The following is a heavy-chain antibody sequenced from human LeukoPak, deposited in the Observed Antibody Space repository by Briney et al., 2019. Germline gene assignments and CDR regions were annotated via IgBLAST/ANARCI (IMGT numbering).Heavy chain of an antibody. CDR2: IWYGGSNK. CDR3: ARFGHSGSYYDYFDY. V-gene: IGHV3-33*08. Sequence: GGSLRLSCAASGFTFSSYGMHWVRQAPGKGLEWVAVIWYGGSNKYYADSVKGRFTISRDNSKNTLYLQMNSLRAEDTAVYYCARFGHSGSYYDYFDYWGQGTLVTVSS. J-gene: IGHJ4*02. D-gene: IGHD1-26*01. CDR1: GFTFSSYG.